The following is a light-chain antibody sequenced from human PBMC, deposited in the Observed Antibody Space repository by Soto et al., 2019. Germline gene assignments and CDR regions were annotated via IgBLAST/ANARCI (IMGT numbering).Light chain of an antibody. CDR1: QGISRT. V-gene: IGKV3-15*01. J-gene: IGKJ4*01. CDR2: GAS. Sequence: EIVMTQAPATLSVSQGETASLSCRASQGISRTLAWYQHKPGQAPRLLFYGASTRATGVPARFSGSGSGTEFTLTISSLQSEDSALYYCQHYNHWPQLSFGGGTKVDIK. CDR3: QHYNHWPQLS.